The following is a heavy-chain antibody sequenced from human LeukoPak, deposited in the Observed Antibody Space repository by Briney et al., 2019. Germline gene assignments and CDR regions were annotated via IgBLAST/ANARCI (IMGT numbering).Heavy chain of an antibody. CDR2: ISGNGGST. J-gene: IGHJ4*02. Sequence: GGSLRLSCAASGFTFSSYVMSWVRQAPGKGLEWVSAISGNGGSTYYADSVKGRFTISRDNSKNTLYLQMNSLRAEDTAVYYCAKVGSGSSGWYDYWGQGTLVTVSS. D-gene: IGHD6-19*01. CDR3: AKVGSGSSGWYDY. V-gene: IGHV3-23*01. CDR1: GFTFSSYV.